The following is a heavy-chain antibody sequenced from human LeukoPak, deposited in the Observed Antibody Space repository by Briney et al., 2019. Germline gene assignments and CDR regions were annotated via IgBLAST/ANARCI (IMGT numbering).Heavy chain of an antibody. CDR3: ARDLDSSSWLIGY. J-gene: IGHJ4*02. Sequence: GGSLRLSCAASEFTVSSYAMHWVRQAPGKGLEWEAVISYDGSNKYYADSVKGRFTISRDNSKNTLYLQMNSLRAEDTALYYCARDLDSSSWLIGYWGQGTLVTVSS. V-gene: IGHV3-30*04. CDR1: EFTVSSYA. CDR2: ISYDGSNK. D-gene: IGHD6-13*01.